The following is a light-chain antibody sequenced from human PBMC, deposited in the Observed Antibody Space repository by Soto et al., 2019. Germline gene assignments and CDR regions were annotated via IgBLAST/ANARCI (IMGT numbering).Light chain of an antibody. Sequence: EVLLTQSPATLSVSPGERATLSCRASQSVSGRLAWYQQKPGQAPRLLIYDASTRATGIPARFSGSGSGTEFTLTINSLQSEDSAVYYCQQYNNWPPVTFGGGTKVDI. V-gene: IGKV3-15*01. CDR1: QSVSGR. CDR3: QQYNNWPPVT. J-gene: IGKJ4*01. CDR2: DAS.